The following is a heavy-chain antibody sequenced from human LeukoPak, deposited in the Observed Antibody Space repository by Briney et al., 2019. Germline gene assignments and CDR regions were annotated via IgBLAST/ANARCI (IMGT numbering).Heavy chain of an antibody. D-gene: IGHD1-1*01. V-gene: IGHV1-18*01. Sequence: ASVKVSCKASGYSFTSHGISWVRQAPGQGLEWMGWISAYNGDTNYAQKFQGRVTMTTDTSTITAYMEMRSLRSDDTAVHFCARGRPESPFDPWGQGTLVIVSS. CDR1: GYSFTSHG. CDR3: ARGRPESPFDP. J-gene: IGHJ5*02. CDR2: ISAYNGDT.